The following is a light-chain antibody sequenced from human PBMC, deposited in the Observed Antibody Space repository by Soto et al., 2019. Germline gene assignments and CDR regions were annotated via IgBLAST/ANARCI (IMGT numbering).Light chain of an antibody. Sequence: QSALTQPPSASGSPGQSVTISCTGTSSDVGGYNYVSWYQQHPGKAPKLMIYEVSQRPSGVPDRFSGSKSANTASLTVSGLQAEDEADYYCSSYAGSNNWVFGGGTQLTVL. CDR3: SSYAGSNNWV. V-gene: IGLV2-8*01. CDR1: SSDVGGYNY. J-gene: IGLJ3*02. CDR2: EVS.